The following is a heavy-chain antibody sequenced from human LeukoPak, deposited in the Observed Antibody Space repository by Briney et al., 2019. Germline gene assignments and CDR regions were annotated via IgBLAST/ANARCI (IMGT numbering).Heavy chain of an antibody. CDR1: GFTFSSYS. V-gene: IGHV3-21*01. J-gene: IGHJ6*04. Sequence: GGSLRLSCAASGFTFSSYSMNWVGQAPGKGLEWVSSISSSSSYIYYADSVKGRFTISRDNAKNSLYLQMNSLRAEDTAVYYCARALEIGADVWGKGTTVTVSS. D-gene: IGHD4/OR15-4a*01. CDR2: ISSSSSYI. CDR3: ARALEIGADV.